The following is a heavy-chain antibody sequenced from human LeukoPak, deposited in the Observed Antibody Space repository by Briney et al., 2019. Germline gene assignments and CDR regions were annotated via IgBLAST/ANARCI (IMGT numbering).Heavy chain of an antibody. D-gene: IGHD6-6*01. J-gene: IGHJ4*02. Sequence: GGSLRLSCAAPGFTFSDYYMTWIRQAPGKGLEWVSYISGSGSTIYYADSVKGRFTISRDNAKNSLYLQMNSLRAEDTAVYYCARGAARPGFVDYWGQGTLVTVSS. CDR3: ARGAARPGFVDY. CDR2: ISGSGSTI. V-gene: IGHV3-11*01. CDR1: GFTFSDYY.